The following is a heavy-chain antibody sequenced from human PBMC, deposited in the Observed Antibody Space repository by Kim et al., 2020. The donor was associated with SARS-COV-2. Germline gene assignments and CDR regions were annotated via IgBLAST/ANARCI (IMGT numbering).Heavy chain of an antibody. CDR3: AKDKQWMAHYYFDY. CDR1: GFRFDDYA. CDR2: ISWNSDTI. D-gene: IGHD6-19*01. J-gene: IGHJ4*02. Sequence: GGSLRLSCAASGFRFDDYAMHWVRQPPGRGLEWVSGISWNSDTIVYADSVKGRFTISRDNAKNSLYLQMNSLRDEDTALYYCAKDKQWMAHYYFDYWGQGTLVTVSS. V-gene: IGHV3-9*01.